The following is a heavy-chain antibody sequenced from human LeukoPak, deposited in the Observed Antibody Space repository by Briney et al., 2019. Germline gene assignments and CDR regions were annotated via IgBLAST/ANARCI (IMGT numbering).Heavy chain of an antibody. CDR1: GFTVNTHF. V-gene: IGHV3-66*02. Sequence: PGGSLRLSCAASGFTVNTHFMSWVRQAPGKGLEWVSVLYHGDRTYYAGSVKGRFTISRDSSKNTVYLQMQNLRAEDTAVYYCTRDRDDSSVLHYFDYWGQGALVTVSS. CDR2: LYHGDRT. CDR3: TRDRDDSSVLHYFDY. J-gene: IGHJ4*02. D-gene: IGHD3-22*01.